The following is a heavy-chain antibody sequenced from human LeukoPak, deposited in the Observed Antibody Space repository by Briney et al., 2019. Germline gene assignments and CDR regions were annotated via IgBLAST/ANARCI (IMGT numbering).Heavy chain of an antibody. Sequence: SETLSLTCTVSGGSISSYYWSWIRQPPGKGLEWIRYIYYSGSTNYNPSLKSRVTISVDTSKNQFSLKLSSVTAADTAVYYCARETVIYYGSGSYDWFDPWGQGTLVTVSS. V-gene: IGHV4-59*01. CDR2: IYYSGST. CDR1: GGSISSYY. D-gene: IGHD3-10*01. J-gene: IGHJ5*02. CDR3: ARETVIYYGSGSYDWFDP.